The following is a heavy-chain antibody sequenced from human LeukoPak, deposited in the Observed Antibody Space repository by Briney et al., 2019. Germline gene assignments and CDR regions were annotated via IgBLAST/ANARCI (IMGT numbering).Heavy chain of an antibody. CDR1: GDSINSSSYC. CDR3: ARQGRRMGCDFWSGYRHFYY. CDR2: IHYSGTT. Sequence: SETLSLTCTVSGDSINSSSYCCGWSRPPRGEGLEWIGSIHYSGTTYYQPSLKSRVTISVDTAKNQFSQKLRSLTAADTAVYFCARQGRRMGCDFWSGYRHFYYGGRGNGTTVSS. D-gene: IGHD3-3*01. J-gene: IGHJ4*02. V-gene: IGHV4-39*01.